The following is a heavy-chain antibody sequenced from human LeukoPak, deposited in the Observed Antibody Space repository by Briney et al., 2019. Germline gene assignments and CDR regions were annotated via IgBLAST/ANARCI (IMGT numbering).Heavy chain of an antibody. D-gene: IGHD6-19*01. CDR2: IYTSGNT. CDR3: ARRGTASSGSYYFDH. J-gene: IGHJ4*02. Sequence: SQTLSLTCTVSGGSVTSSTFSWAWIRQPPGKGLEWIGNIYTSGNTYYNPSLKSRVTMSVDTSKNQCSLKLSSVTAADTAVYYCARRGTASSGSYYFDHWGQGTLVTVSS. CDR1: GGSVTSSTFS. V-gene: IGHV4-39*01.